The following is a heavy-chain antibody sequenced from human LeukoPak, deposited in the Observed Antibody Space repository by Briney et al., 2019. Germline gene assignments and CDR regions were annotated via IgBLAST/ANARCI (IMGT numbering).Heavy chain of an antibody. CDR2: ISGSGGST. J-gene: IGHJ4*02. Sequence: PGGSLSLSCAASGFTFSRYAMSWVRQAPGKGREWVSAISGSGGSTYYADSVKGRFTISRDTSKNTLYLQMNSLRAEDTAVYYCAKGYSSSWCRYFDYWGQGTLVTVSS. V-gene: IGHV3-23*01. CDR3: AKGYSSSWCRYFDY. CDR1: GFTFSRYA. D-gene: IGHD6-13*01.